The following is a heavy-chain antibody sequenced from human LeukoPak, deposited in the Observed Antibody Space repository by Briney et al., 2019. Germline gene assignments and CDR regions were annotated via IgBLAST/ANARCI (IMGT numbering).Heavy chain of an antibody. CDR1: GGTFSSYA. V-gene: IGHV1-69*04. D-gene: IGHD6-19*01. CDR3: ARASSSGWYGFF. J-gene: IGHJ4*02. CDR2: IIPILGIA. Sequence: SVKVSCKASGGTFSSYAISWVRQAPGQGLEWMGRIIPILGIANYAQKFQGRVTITADKSTSTAYMELSSLRSEDTAVYYCARASSSGWYGFFWGQGTLVTVSS.